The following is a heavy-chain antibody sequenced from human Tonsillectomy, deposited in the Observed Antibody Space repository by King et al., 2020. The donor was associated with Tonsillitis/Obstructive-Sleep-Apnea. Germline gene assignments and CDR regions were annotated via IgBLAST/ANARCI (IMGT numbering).Heavy chain of an antibody. D-gene: IGHD3-22*01. V-gene: IGHV1-18*01. CDR2: ISAYNGDT. J-gene: IGHJ4*02. CDR3: ARDSMSHYYDSSGYYTFAY. Sequence: VQLVESGAEVKKPGASVKVSCKASGYTFTTYGISWVRQAPGQGLEWMGLISAYNGDTNYSQKLQGRVTMTTDTSTSTAYMEVRSLRSDDTAVYYCARDSMSHYYDSSGYYTFAYWGQGTLVTVSS. CDR1: GYTFTTYG.